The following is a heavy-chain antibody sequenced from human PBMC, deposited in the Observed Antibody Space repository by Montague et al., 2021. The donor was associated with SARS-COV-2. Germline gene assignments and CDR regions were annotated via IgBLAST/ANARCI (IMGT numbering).Heavy chain of an antibody. CDR1: GGSISSYY. CDR2: IYYSGST. V-gene: IGHV4-59*08. J-gene: IGHJ3*02. Sequence: SETLSLTCTVSGGSISSYYWSWIRQPPGKGLEWIGYIYYSGSTNYNPSLKSRVTISVDTSKNQFSLKLSSVTAADTAVYYCARLGRGHSYAQSAFDIWGQGTMVTVSS. D-gene: IGHD5-18*01. CDR3: ARLGRGHSYAQSAFDI.